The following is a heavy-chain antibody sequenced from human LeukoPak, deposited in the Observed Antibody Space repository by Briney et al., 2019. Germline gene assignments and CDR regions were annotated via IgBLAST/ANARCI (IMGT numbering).Heavy chain of an antibody. CDR2: ISYDGSNK. J-gene: IGHJ4*02. V-gene: IGHV3-30*04. CDR1: GFTFSSYA. CDR3: ARVMSRGYCSSTSCLSIDY. D-gene: IGHD2-2*01. Sequence: PGGSLRLSCAASGFTFSSYAMHWVRQAPGKGLEWVAVISYDGSNKYYADPVKGRFTISRDNSKNTLYLQMNSLRAEDTAVYYCARVMSRGYCSSTSCLSIDYWGQGTLVTVSS.